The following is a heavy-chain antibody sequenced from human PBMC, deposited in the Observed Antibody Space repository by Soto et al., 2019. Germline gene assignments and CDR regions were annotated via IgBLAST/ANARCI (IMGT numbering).Heavy chain of an antibody. J-gene: IGHJ4*02. CDR1: GFTFSSYA. CDR3: AKGAMGTHYYDSSGYLFGY. D-gene: IGHD3-22*01. Sequence: EVQLLESGGGLVQPGGSLRLSCAASGFTFSSYAMSWVRQAPGKGLEWVSAISGSGGSTYYSDSVKCGFTISRNNPKDTLYLQMNSLGAEDTAVYYCAKGAMGTHYYDSSGYLFGYWGQGTLVTVSS. CDR2: ISGSGGST. V-gene: IGHV3-23*01.